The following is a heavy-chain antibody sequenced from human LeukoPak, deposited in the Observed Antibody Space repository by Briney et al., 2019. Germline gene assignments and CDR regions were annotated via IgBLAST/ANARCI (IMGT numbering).Heavy chain of an antibody. J-gene: IGHJ5*02. CDR2: IYYSGDT. D-gene: IGHD3-22*01. CDR3: ARRTRTYYYDSSGYYYFNAMGGWFDP. CDR1: GGSISSDY. V-gene: IGHV4-59*08. Sequence: PSETLSLTCTVSGGSISSDYWSWIRQPPGKGLEWIGYIYYSGDTNYNPSLKSRVTISVDTSKNQFSLKLSSVTAADTAVYYCARRTRTYYYDSSGYYYFNAMGGWFDPWGQGTLVTVSS.